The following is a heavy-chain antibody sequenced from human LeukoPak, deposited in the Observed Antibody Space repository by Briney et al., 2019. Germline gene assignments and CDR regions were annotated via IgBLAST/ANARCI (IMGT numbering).Heavy chain of an antibody. J-gene: IGHJ6*02. V-gene: IGHV3-74*01. CDR1: GFTFSDFW. Sequence: GGSLRLSCAGSGFTFSDFWMTWVRQTPGKGLEWVSRINSDGSFTGYAGSVNGRFTISRDNAKNTLYLEMNSLRAEDTAVYYCASPNYPDSSGYYTDYYYSMDVWGQGTTVTVSS. CDR3: ASPNYPDSSGYYTDYYYSMDV. D-gene: IGHD3-22*01. CDR2: INSDGSFT.